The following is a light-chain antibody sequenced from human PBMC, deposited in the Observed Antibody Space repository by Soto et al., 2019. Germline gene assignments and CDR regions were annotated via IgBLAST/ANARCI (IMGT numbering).Light chain of an antibody. J-gene: IGLJ1*01. CDR1: SSDVGDYKY. CDR3: SSYTGSSTLYV. V-gene: IGLV2-14*01. CDR2: DVS. Sequence: QSALTQPASVSGSPGQSITISCTGISSDVGDYKYVSWYQQHPGKAPKLMIYDVSNRPSGVSNRFSGSKSGNTASLTISGLQAEDEADYYCSSYTGSSTLYVFGTGTNVTVL.